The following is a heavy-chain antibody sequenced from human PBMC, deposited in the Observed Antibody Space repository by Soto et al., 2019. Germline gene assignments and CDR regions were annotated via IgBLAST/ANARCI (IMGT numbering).Heavy chain of an antibody. J-gene: IGHJ4*02. V-gene: IGHV4-34*01. CDR2: ITHSGST. CDR1: GGSFSGYY. CDR3: ARSSVRGWSY. Sequence: SETLSLTCAVYGGSFSGYYWTWIRQPPGKGLEWIGEITHSGSTNYNPSLKSRVTISVDTSKNQFSLNLNSVTAADTAVYYCARSSVRGWSYWGQGTPAPVYS. D-gene: IGHD3-10*02.